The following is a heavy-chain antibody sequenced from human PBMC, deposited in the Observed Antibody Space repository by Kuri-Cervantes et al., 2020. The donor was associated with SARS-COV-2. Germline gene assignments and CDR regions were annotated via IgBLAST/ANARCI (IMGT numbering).Heavy chain of an antibody. CDR2: IYYSGST. Sequence: SETLSLTCTVSGGSISSYYWSWIRQPPGKGLEWIGYIYYSGSTNYNPSLKSRVTISVDTSKNQFSLKLSSVTAADTAVYCCARELTTAFDIWGQGTMVTVSS. CDR3: ARELTTAFDI. CDR1: GGSISSYY. V-gene: IGHV4-59*01. D-gene: IGHD4-11*01. J-gene: IGHJ3*02.